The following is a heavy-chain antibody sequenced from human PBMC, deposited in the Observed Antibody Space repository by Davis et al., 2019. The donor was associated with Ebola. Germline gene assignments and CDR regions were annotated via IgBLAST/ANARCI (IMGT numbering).Heavy chain of an antibody. J-gene: IGHJ4*02. Sequence: GESLKISCKDSGNSFSSHWIGWVRQMPGKGLEWMGIIYTGDSDTRYSPSFRGQVTISADKSSKTAFLQWSSLKASDTAIYYCTRSISYRGSNSDYWGQGTLVTVSS. CDR1: GNSFSSHW. CDR3: TRSISYRGSNSDY. D-gene: IGHD4-23*01. V-gene: IGHV5-51*01. CDR2: IYTGDSDT.